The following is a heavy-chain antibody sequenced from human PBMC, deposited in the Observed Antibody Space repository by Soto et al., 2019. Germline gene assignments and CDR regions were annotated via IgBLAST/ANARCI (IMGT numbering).Heavy chain of an antibody. CDR3: ASQDTAMDYGMDV. V-gene: IGHV4-59*01. Sequence: SETLSLTCTFSCGSIISYYWSWIRQPPGKGLEWIGYIYYSGSTNYNPSLKSRVTISVDTSKNQFSLKLSSVTAADTAVYYCASQDTAMDYGMDVWGQGTTVTVSS. CDR2: IYYSGST. D-gene: IGHD5-18*01. CDR1: CGSIISYY. J-gene: IGHJ6*02.